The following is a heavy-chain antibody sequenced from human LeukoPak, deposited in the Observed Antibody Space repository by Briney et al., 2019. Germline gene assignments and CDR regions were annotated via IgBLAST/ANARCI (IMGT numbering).Heavy chain of an antibody. V-gene: IGHV3-7*01. CDR3: ARDTNGYAD. D-gene: IGHD2-2*01. CDR2: IKEDGRAE. J-gene: IGHJ4*02. Sequence: GGSLGLSCAASGFTFRTYWMSWLRRAPGKGLEWVANIKEDGRAEYYVDSVKGRFSISRDNAKNSLYLQMNSLRAEDTAVYYCARDTNGYADWGQGTLVTVSS. CDR1: GFTFRTYW.